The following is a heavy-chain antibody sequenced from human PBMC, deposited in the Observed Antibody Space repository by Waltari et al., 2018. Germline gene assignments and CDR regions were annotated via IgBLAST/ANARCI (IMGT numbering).Heavy chain of an antibody. CDR1: GGSFSGYY. D-gene: IGHD3-3*01. V-gene: IGHV4-34*01. Sequence: QVQLQQWGAGLLKPSETLSLTCAVYGGSFSGYYWSWIRQPPGKGLEWIGEINHCGSTNYNPSLKSRVTISVDTSKNQFYLELSSVTAADTAVYFCARGFLSRTYYDLWSSYFGSDPWGQGTLVTVSS. J-gene: IGHJ5*02. CDR2: INHCGST. CDR3: ARGFLSRTYYDLWSSYFGSDP.